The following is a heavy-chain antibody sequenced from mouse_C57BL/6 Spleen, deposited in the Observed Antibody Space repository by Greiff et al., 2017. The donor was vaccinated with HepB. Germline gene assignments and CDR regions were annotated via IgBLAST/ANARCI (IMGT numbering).Heavy chain of an antibody. J-gene: IGHJ4*01. V-gene: IGHV2-5*01. CDR3: AKSGGRNYYAMDY. Sequence: VQLQQSGPGLVQPSQRLSITCTVSGFSLTSYGVHWVRQSPGKGLEWLGVIWRGGSTDYNAAFMSRLSITKDNSKSQVFFKMNSLQADDTAIYYCAKSGGRNYYAMDYWGQGTSVTVSS. CDR1: GFSLTSYG. D-gene: IGHD3-3*01. CDR2: IWRGGST.